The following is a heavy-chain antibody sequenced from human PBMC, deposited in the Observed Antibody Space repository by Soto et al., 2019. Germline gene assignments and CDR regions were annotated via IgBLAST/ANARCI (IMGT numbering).Heavy chain of an antibody. V-gene: IGHV3-11*01. CDR3: ARDYYGAGSYDRFDP. J-gene: IGHJ5*02. CDR2: ISSSGDSM. Sequence: GGSLRLSCAASGSIFSDYYMSWIRQAPGKGLEWLAYISSSGDSMSYADSVKGRFTISRDNAKNSVFLQMNSLRVEDTAVYYCARDYYGAGSYDRFDPWAQGTLVPVS. CDR1: GSIFSDYY. D-gene: IGHD3-10*01.